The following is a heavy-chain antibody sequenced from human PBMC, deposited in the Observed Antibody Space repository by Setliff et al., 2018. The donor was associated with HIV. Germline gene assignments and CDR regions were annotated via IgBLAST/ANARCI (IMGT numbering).Heavy chain of an antibody. CDR1: GSTFSTYD. Sequence: ASVKVSCKASGSTFSTYDINWVRQAPGQGPEWMGWMNPNSGNTGYAQKFQGRVTMTRNTSIRTAYMELSSLRSEDTAVYYCARGHLDYNFWDEVLGNWFDPWGQGTLVTVSS. J-gene: IGHJ5*02. CDR3: ARGHLDYNFWDEVLGNWFDP. D-gene: IGHD3-3*01. CDR2: MNPNSGNT. V-gene: IGHV1-8*01.